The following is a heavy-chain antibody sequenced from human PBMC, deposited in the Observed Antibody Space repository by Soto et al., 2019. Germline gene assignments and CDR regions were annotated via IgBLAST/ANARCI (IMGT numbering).Heavy chain of an antibody. CDR1: GFSITSFA. Sequence: GGSLRLSCGASGFSITSFAMIWVGQAPGKGLEWASAISASGGSTYADSVKGRFTISRDNSKNTLYLQMNSLRVEDTAVYYCAKVLSSGSYSGALEYWGQGALVTVSS. J-gene: IGHJ4*02. V-gene: IGHV3-23*01. CDR3: AKVLSSGSYSGALEY. D-gene: IGHD1-26*01. CDR2: ISASGGST.